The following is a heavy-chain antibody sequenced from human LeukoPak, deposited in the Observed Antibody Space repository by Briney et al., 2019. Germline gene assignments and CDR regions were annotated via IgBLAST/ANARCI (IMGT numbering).Heavy chain of an antibody. D-gene: IGHD1-26*01. CDR1: GGSFSGYY. CDR3: ARRPVGAVTSPWFDP. CDR2: INHSGNT. V-gene: IGHV4-34*01. Sequence: SETLSLTCAVYGGSFSGYYWSWIRQPPGKGLEWIGEINHSGNTNYKPSLKSRVTISVDTSKNQFSLKLSSVTAADTAVYYCARRPVGAVTSPWFDPWGQGTLVTVSS. J-gene: IGHJ5*02.